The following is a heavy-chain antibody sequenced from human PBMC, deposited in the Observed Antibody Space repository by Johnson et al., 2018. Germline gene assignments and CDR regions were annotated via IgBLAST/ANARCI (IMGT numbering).Heavy chain of an antibody. Sequence: QVQLQESGGGVVQPGRSLRLSCAASGFTFSSYGMHWVRHTPGKGLEWVALISHDGGDKFYADSVKGRFTVSRDNSKSMRYLQMDSLRVEASAVYFCAKVPTLLGYYSESWGQGTLVTVSS. D-gene: IGHD7-27*01. CDR3: AKVPTLLGYYSES. V-gene: IGHV3-30*18. CDR2: ISHDGGDK. CDR1: GFTFSSYG. J-gene: IGHJ4*02.